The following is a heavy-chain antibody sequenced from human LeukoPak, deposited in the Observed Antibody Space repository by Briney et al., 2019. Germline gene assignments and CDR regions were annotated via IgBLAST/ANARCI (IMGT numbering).Heavy chain of an antibody. CDR2: IYDDNT. J-gene: IGHJ4*02. D-gene: IGHD6-19*01. CDR3: AARKVRRVWFYLVY. CDR1: GFTVSAYA. V-gene: IGHV3-23*01. Sequence: GGSLRLSCAASGFTVSAYAMAWVRQAPGKGLEWVSTIYDDNTYYADSVKGRFAISTDNSKNTLYLQMNSLRVEDTAVYFCAARKVRRVWFYLVYWGQGALVTVCS.